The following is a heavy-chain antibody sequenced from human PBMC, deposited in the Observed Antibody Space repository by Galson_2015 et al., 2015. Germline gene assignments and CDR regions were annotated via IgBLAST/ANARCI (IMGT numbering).Heavy chain of an antibody. CDR2: ISGSGGTT. V-gene: IGHV3-23*01. J-gene: IGHJ2*01. D-gene: IGHD1-1*01. Sequence: SLRLSCAASGFTFSSYAMNWVRQPPGKGLEWVSGISGSGGTTYYADSVKGRFTISRDNSKNTPYLQMNRLRAEDTAVYYCAKEGAIGYGTPKGWYFDLWGRGTLVTVSS. CDR1: GFTFSSYA. CDR3: AKEGAIGYGTPKGWYFDL.